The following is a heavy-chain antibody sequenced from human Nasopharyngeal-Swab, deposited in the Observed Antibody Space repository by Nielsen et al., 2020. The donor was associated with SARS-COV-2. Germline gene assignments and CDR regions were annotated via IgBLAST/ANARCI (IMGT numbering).Heavy chain of an antibody. CDR3: ARDPITMVQGGLNWFDP. D-gene: IGHD3-10*01. J-gene: IGHJ5*02. V-gene: IGHV3-7*03. CDR1: GFTFSSYW. CDR2: IKQDGSEK. Sequence: GEALKLSCESSGFTFSSYWMLWVRQAPGQGVEGVANIKQDGSEKYYVDSVKRRFTISRDNPKNSLYLQMNSLRAEDTAVYYCARDPITMVQGGLNWFDPWGQGTLVTVSS.